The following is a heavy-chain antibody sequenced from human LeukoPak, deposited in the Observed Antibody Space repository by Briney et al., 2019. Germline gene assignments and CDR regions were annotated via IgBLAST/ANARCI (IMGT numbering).Heavy chain of an antibody. D-gene: IGHD3-22*01. J-gene: IGHJ4*02. CDR2: IYHSGST. CDR3: ARDSNYYDSSGLEVDY. Sequence: SQTLSLTCTVSGGSISSGGYYWSWIRQPPGKGLEWIGYIYHSGSTYYNPSLKSRVTISVDRSKNQFSLKLSSVTAADTAVYYCARDSNYYDSSGLEVDYWGQGTLVTVSS. V-gene: IGHV4-30-2*01. CDR1: GGSISSGGYY.